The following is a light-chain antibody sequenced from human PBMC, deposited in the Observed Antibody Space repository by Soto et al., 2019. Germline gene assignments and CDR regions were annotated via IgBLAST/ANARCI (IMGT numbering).Light chain of an antibody. J-gene: IGKJ4*01. CDR3: QQYDSSPNT. CDR1: QSVGSRY. V-gene: IGKV3-20*01. Sequence: EIVLTQSPATLSLSPGERATLTCRASQSVGSRYLAWYQQTRGQAPRLLIYGASSRATAIPDRFSGSGSGTDFTLTISRLEPEDFAVYYCQQYDSSPNTFGGGTKVDIK. CDR2: GAS.